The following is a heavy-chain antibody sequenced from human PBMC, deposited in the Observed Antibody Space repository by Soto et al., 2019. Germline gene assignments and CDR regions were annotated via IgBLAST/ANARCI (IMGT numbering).Heavy chain of an antibody. CDR3: ARGYSRNFDY. CDR2: INHSGST. CDR1: GGSFSGYY. Sequence: QVQLQQWGAGLLKPSETLSLTCAVYGGSFSGYYWNWIRQPPGKGLEWIGEINHSGSTNYNPSLKSPVTISVDTSKNQFSLRLSSVTAADTAVYYCARGYSRNFDYWGQGTLVTVSS. V-gene: IGHV4-34*01. D-gene: IGHD6-13*01. J-gene: IGHJ4*02.